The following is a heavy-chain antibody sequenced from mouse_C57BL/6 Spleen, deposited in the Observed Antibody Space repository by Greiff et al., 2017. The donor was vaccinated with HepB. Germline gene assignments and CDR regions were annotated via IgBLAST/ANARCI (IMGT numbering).Heavy chain of an antibody. V-gene: IGHV1-15*01. CDR3: TRRGGVFDC. CDR1: GYTFTDYE. CDR2: IDPETGGT. J-gene: IGHJ2*01. Sequence: QVQLQQSGAELVRPGASVTLSCKASGYTFTDYEMHWVKQTPVHGLEWIGAIDPETGGTAYNQKFKGKAILTADKSSSTAYMELRSLTSEDSAVYYCTRRGGVFDCWGQGTTLTVSS.